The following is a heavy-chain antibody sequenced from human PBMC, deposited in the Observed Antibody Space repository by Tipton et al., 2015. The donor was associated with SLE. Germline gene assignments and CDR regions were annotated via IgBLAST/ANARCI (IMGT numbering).Heavy chain of an antibody. Sequence: TLSLTCTVSGDSISSDHWSWIRQPPGKGLEWIGYMYYSGSTKYNPSLKSRVTISVDTSKNQFFLRLNSVTAADTARYFCARETGDPFEWGQGTLVTVSS. CDR3: ARETGDPFE. CDR2: MYYSGST. D-gene: IGHD7-27*01. V-gene: IGHV4-59*12. J-gene: IGHJ4*02. CDR1: GDSISSDH.